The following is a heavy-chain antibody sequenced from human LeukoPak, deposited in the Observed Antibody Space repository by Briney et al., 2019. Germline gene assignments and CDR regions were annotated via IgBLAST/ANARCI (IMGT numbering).Heavy chain of an antibody. CDR1: GYTFTTYY. V-gene: IGHV1-46*01. CDR3: ARDRSGSYYGFDY. D-gene: IGHD1-26*01. Sequence: ASVKVSCKASGYTFTTYYIHWVRQAPGQGLEWMGIINPSGGGTSYAQMFQGRVTVTMDTSTSTVYMEVSSLRSEDTAVYYCARDRSGSYYGFDYWGQGTLVTVSS. J-gene: IGHJ4*02. CDR2: INPSGGGT.